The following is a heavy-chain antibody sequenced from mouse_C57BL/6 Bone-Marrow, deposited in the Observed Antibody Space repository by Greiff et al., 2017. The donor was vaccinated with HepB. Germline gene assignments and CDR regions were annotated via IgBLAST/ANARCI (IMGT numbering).Heavy chain of an antibody. CDR1: GFTFSSYA. D-gene: IGHD2-3*01. CDR3: TRDMIYRYYAMDY. V-gene: IGHV5-9-1*02. Sequence: EVKVVESGEGLVKPGGSLKLSCAASGFTFSSYAMSWVRQTPEKRLEWVAYISSGGDYIYYADTVKGRFTISRDNARNTLYLQMSSLKSEDTAMYYCTRDMIYRYYAMDYWGQGTSVTVSS. J-gene: IGHJ4*01. CDR2: ISSGGDYI.